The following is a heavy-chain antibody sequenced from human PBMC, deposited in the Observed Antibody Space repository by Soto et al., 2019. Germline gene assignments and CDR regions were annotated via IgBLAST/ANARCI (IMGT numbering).Heavy chain of an antibody. CDR3: ARVYSSSWLDV. J-gene: IGHJ6*02. Sequence: SETLSLTCTVSGGSISRYYCSWIRQPAGKGLEWIGRIYTSGSTNYNPSLKSRVTMSVDTSKNQFSLKLSSVTAADTAVYYCARVYSSSWLDVWGQGTTVTVSS. CDR2: IYTSGST. D-gene: IGHD6-13*01. CDR1: GGSISRYY. V-gene: IGHV4-4*07.